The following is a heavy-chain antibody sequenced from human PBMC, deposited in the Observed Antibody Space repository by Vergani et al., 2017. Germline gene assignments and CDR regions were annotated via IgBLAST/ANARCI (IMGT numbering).Heavy chain of an antibody. J-gene: IGHJ5*02. CDR3: VRTRSGSXTGGSFYSGCFDL. Sequence: QVQLVQSGSEVKKPGASVKVSCRASGYTFTNYALNWVRQAPGQGLEWMGWINSNSGNPTYAQGFKGRLVFSLDSSFSTSYLQINSLQPEDTAVYYCVRTRSGSXTGGSFYSGCFDLWGQGTLVTVSS. CDR2: INSNSGNP. V-gene: IGHV7-4-1*02. D-gene: IGHD2-15*01. CDR1: GYTFTNYA.